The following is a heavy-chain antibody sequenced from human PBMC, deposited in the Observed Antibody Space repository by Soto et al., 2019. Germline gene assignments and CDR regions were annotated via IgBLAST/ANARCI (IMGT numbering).Heavy chain of an antibody. CDR2: ISSSGSTI. D-gene: IGHD4-17*01. V-gene: IGHV3-48*03. CDR3: ARNDYGGPDYYYGLDV. CDR1: GFTFSSYE. Sequence: LRLSCAASGFTFSSYEMNWVRQAPGKGLEWVSYISSSGSTIYYADSVKGRFTISRDNVKNSLYLQMNSLRAEDTAVYYCARNDYGGPDYYYGLDVWGQGTTVTVSS. J-gene: IGHJ6*02.